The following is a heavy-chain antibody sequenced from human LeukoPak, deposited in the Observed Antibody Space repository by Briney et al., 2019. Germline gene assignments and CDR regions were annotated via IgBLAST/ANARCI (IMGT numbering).Heavy chain of an antibody. D-gene: IGHD6-13*01. V-gene: IGHV3-74*01. Sequence: GGSLRLSCAASGFIFRSYWMHWVRQAPGKGLVWVSRINNDGSSTSYADSVKGRFTISRDNAKNTLYLQMNSLRAEDTAVYYCARPTKAGSSWYWWFDPWGQGTLVTVSS. CDR1: GFIFRSYW. CDR3: ARPTKAGSSWYWWFDP. J-gene: IGHJ5*02. CDR2: INNDGSST.